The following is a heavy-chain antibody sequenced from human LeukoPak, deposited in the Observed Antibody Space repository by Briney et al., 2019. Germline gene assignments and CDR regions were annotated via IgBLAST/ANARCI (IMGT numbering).Heavy chain of an antibody. CDR1: GGSISSGGYY. V-gene: IGHV4-31*03. CDR3: ARDRAVGWFDP. CDR2: IYYSGST. Sequence: SEALSLTCTVSGGSISSGGYYWSWIRQHPGKGLEWIGYIYYSGSTYYNPSLKSRVTISVDTSKNQFSLKLSSVTAADTAVYYCARDRAVGWFDPWGQGTLVTVSS. J-gene: IGHJ5*02.